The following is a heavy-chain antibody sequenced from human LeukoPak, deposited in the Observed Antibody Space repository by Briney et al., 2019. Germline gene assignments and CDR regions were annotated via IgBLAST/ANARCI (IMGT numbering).Heavy chain of an antibody. CDR3: AKGDYCNYFDY. CDR1: GFTFSSYW. J-gene: IGHJ4*02. D-gene: IGHD4-11*01. CDR2: INQDGSEK. Sequence: HSGGSLRLSCATSGFTFSSYWMSWVSQAPGKGLEWVANINQDGSEKYYVDSVKGRFTISRDNAKNSLYLQMNSLRAEDTAVYYCAKGDYCNYFDYWGQGTLVTVSS. V-gene: IGHV3-7*01.